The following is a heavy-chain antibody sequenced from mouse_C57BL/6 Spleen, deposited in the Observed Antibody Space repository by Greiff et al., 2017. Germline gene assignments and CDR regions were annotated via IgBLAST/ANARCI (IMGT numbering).Heavy chain of an antibody. D-gene: IGHD1-3*01. V-gene: IGHV3-6*01. CDR1: GYSITSGYY. CDR3: ARKGVNNFGAMDY. J-gene: IGHJ4*01. CDR2: ISYDGSN. Sequence: EVKLQESGPGLVKPSQSLSLTCSVTGYSITSGYYWNWIRQFPGNKLEWMGYISYDGSNNYNPSLKNRISITRDTSKNQFFLQLNSVTTEDTATYYCARKGVNNFGAMDYWGQGTSVTVSS.